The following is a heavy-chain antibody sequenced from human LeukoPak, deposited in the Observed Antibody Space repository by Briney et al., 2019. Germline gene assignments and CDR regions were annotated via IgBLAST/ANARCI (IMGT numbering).Heavy chain of an antibody. CDR2: FHNSGTS. D-gene: IGHD3-16*01. CDR3: TRGAGWLIDY. V-gene: IGHV4-59*11. Sequence: SETLSLTRTVSDDSISDHYRGWIRQPPGKGLEWIGYFHNSGTSTYNPSLKSRVTISADTSKNQFSLKLNSLTTADTAVYYCTRGAGWLIDYWGQGILVTVSS. CDR1: DDSISDHY. J-gene: IGHJ4*02.